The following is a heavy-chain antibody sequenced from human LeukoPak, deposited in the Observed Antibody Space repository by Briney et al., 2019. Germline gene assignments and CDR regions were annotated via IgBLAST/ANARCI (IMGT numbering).Heavy chain of an antibody. D-gene: IGHD2-2*03. CDR2: ISVYNGNT. Sequence: ASVKVSCKASGYTFTNYGISWVRQAPGQGLEWMGWISVYNGNTKYAQNLQGRVTMTTDTSTSTAYMELRSLRSDDTAVYYCARDGYCSSTSCYANAFDIWGQGTMVTVSS. V-gene: IGHV1-18*01. J-gene: IGHJ3*02. CDR3: ARDGYCSSTSCYANAFDI. CDR1: GYTFTNYG.